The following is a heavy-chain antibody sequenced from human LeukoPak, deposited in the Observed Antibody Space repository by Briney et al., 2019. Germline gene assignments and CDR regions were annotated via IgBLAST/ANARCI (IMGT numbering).Heavy chain of an antibody. Sequence: SETLSLTCTVSGGSISTYYWSWIRQPPGKGLEWIGYIYYSGSTYYNPSLKSRVTISVDTSKNQFSLKLSSVTAADTAVYYCARQLDAFDYWGQGTLVTVSS. CDR2: IYYSGST. J-gene: IGHJ4*02. D-gene: IGHD5-24*01. CDR1: GGSISTYY. V-gene: IGHV4-59*08. CDR3: ARQLDAFDY.